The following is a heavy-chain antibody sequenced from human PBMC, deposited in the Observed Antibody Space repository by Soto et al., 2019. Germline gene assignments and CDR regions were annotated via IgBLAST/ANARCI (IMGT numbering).Heavy chain of an antibody. J-gene: IGHJ4*02. Sequence: PGGSLRLSCAASGFTFSSYAMHWVRQAPSKGLEWVAVISYDGSNKYYADSVKGRFTISRDNSKNTLYLQMNSLRAEDTAVYYCARDSITYYYDSSGYFDYWDQGTLVTVSS. D-gene: IGHD3-22*01. V-gene: IGHV3-30-3*01. CDR2: ISYDGSNK. CDR1: GFTFSSYA. CDR3: ARDSITYYYDSSGYFDY.